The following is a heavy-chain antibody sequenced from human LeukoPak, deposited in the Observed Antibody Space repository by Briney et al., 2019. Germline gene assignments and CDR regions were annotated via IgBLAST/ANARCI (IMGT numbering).Heavy chain of an antibody. Sequence: GGSLRLSCAASGFTVSSNYMSWVRQAPGKGLEWVSLIYSGGSTYYADSVKGRFTISRDNSKNTVYLQMNSLRAEDTAVYYCARGHYYGSGSYPGFGYYYYGMDVWGQGTTVTVSS. CDR1: GFTVSSNY. D-gene: IGHD3-10*01. CDR3: ARGHYYGSGSYPGFGYYYYGMDV. CDR2: IYSGGST. V-gene: IGHV3-53*01. J-gene: IGHJ6*02.